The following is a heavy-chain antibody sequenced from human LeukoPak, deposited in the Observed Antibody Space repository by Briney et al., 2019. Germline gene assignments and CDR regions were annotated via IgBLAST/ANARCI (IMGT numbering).Heavy chain of an antibody. V-gene: IGHV4-34*01. CDR3: ARGRYCSDGSCYEG. CDR1: GGSFSGYY. Sequence: SETLSLTCAVYGGSFSGYYWSWIRQPPGKGLEWIGEINHSGSTNYNPSLKSRVTISVDTSKNQFTLKLSSVTAADTAVYYCARGRYCSDGSCYEGWGQGTLVTVSS. CDR2: INHSGST. D-gene: IGHD2-15*01. J-gene: IGHJ4*02.